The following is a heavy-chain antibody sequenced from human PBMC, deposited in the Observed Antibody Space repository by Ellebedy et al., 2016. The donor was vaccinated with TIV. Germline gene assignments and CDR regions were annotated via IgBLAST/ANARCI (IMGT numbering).Heavy chain of an antibody. Sequence: GESLKISCAASGFNFSSYGMHWVRQAPGKGLEWVAVIWYDGSNKYYADSVKGRFTISRDNSKNTLYLQMNSLRAEDTAVYYCARKGIAAAGTWIGYYYYGMDVWGQGTTVTVSS. J-gene: IGHJ6*02. CDR3: ARKGIAAAGTWIGYYYYGMDV. D-gene: IGHD6-13*01. V-gene: IGHV3-33*01. CDR2: IWYDGSNK. CDR1: GFNFSSYG.